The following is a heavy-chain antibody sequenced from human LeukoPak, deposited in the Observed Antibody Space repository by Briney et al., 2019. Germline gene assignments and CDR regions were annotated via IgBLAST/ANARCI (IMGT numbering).Heavy chain of an antibody. D-gene: IGHD2-15*01. J-gene: IGHJ5*02. V-gene: IGHV1-8*01. Sequence: ASVKVSCKASGYTFTSYDINWVRQATGQGLEWMGWMNPNSGNTGYAQKFQDRVTMTRNTSISTAYMELSSLRSEDTAVYYCAIDPRLTDIVVVVAATPVLDPWGQGTLVTVSS. CDR3: AIDPRLTDIVVVVAATPVLDP. CDR2: MNPNSGNT. CDR1: GYTFTSYD.